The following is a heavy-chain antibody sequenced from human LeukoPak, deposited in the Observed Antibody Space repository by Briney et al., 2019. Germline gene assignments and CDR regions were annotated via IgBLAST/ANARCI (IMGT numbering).Heavy chain of an antibody. J-gene: IGHJ4*02. Sequence: GGSLRLSCAASGFTFSSYAMSWVRQAPGKGLEWVSGINWNGGSIGYADSVKGRFTISRDNAKNSLSLQMNSLRPEDTALYYCAKAASGSWFDYFDYWGQGSPVTVSS. CDR1: GFTFSSYA. CDR3: AKAASGSWFDYFDY. CDR2: INWNGGSI. V-gene: IGHV3-9*01. D-gene: IGHD6-13*01.